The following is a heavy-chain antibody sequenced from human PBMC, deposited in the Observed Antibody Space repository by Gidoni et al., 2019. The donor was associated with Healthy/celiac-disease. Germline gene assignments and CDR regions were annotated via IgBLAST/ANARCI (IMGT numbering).Heavy chain of an antibody. Sequence: EVQLVESGGGLVQPGGSLKLSCAASGFTFRGSAMHWARQASGTGLEWVGRIRSKANSYATAYAASVKGRFTISRDDSKNTAYLQMNSLKTEDTAVYYCTRLGPNDYGYYYYYYGMDVWGQGTTVTVSS. CDR1: GFTFRGSA. J-gene: IGHJ6*02. CDR3: TRLGPNDYGYYYYYYGMDV. V-gene: IGHV3-73*02. CDR2: IRSKANSYAT. D-gene: IGHD4-17*01.